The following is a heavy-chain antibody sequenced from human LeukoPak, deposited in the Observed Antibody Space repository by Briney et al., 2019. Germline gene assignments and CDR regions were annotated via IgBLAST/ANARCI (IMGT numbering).Heavy chain of an antibody. CDR2: INSDESRT. J-gene: IGHJ4*02. D-gene: IGHD3-10*01. Sequence: PGGSLRLSCAASGFTFSSYAMSWVRQAPGKGLVWASRINSDESRTNYADSVKGRFTISRDNAKNTLYLHMNSLRAEDTAVYYCTANYNYWGQGTLVTVSS. V-gene: IGHV3-74*01. CDR3: TANYNY. CDR1: GFTFSSYA.